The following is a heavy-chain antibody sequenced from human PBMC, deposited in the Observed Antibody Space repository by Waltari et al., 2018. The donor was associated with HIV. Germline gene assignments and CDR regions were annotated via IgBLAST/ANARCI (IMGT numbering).Heavy chain of an antibody. Sequence: QVQLVESGGGVVQPGRSLRLSCAASGFNFTTYAMHWVRQAPGKGLGWVALRSYHGNTKYYADSVKGRVSISRDNSKSTLSLQMTSLRVEETAIYYWARMDRGMVVDFWGQGTLVTVSS. CDR3: ARMDRGMVVDF. J-gene: IGHJ4*02. V-gene: IGHV3-30-3*01. CDR2: RSYHGNTK. CDR1: GFNFTTYA. D-gene: IGHD2-8*01.